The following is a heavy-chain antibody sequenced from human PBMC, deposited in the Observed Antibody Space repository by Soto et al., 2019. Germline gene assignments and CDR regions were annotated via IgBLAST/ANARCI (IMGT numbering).Heavy chain of an antibody. J-gene: IGHJ4*02. CDR2: IYYSGST. CDR3: ARAPSGSFSSYFDY. CDR1: GGSISSYY. D-gene: IGHD1-26*01. V-gene: IGHV4-59*01. Sequence: SETLSLTCTVSGGSISSYYWSWIRQPPGKGLEWIGYIYYSGSTNYNPSLKSRVTISVDTSKNQFSLKLSSVTAADTAVYYCARAPSGSFSSYFDYWGQGTLVTVS.